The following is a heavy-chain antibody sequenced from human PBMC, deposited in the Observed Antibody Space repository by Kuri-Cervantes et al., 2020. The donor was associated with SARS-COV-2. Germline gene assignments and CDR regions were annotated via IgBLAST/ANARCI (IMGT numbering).Heavy chain of an antibody. J-gene: IGHJ6*02. D-gene: IGHD2-2*01. Sequence: GGSLRLSCAASGFTFDDYAMHWVRQAPGKGLEWVSGISWNSGSIGYADSVKGRFTISRDNAKNSLYLQMNSLRAEDTAVYYCARDIVVVPAAMEDDYYYYGMDVWGQGTTVTVSS. CDR1: GFTFDDYA. V-gene: IGHV3-9*01. CDR2: ISWNSGSI. CDR3: ARDIVVVPAAMEDDYYYYGMDV.